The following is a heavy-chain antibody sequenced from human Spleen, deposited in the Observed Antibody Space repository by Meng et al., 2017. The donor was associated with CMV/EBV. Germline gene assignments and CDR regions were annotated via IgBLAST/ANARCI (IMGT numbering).Heavy chain of an antibody. CDR1: GASITSSSYF. CDR3: AKIFPSDYYRYSMDV. V-gene: IGHV4-39*06. Sequence: SETLFLTCTVSGASITSSSYFWDWIRQSPGKGLEWIGSLSYGGSIYYNSSLKSRVTISVDMSRNQLTLRLTSVTAADTAVYYCAKIFPSDYYRYSMDVWGQGTTVTVSS. J-gene: IGHJ6*02. CDR2: LSYGGSI. D-gene: IGHD3-3*01.